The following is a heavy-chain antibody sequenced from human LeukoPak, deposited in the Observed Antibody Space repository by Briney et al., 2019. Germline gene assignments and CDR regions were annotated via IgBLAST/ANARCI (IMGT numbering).Heavy chain of an antibody. CDR1: GYTFTSYD. CDR2: MNPNSGNT. CDR3: ARGATRRLGPARY. J-gene: IGHJ4*02. V-gene: IGHV1-8*03. D-gene: IGHD1-1*01. Sequence: GASVKVSCKASGYTFTSYDINWVRQATGQGLEWMGWMNPNSGNTGYAQKFQGRVTITRNTSISAAYMELSSLRSEDTAVYYCARGATRRLGPARYWGQGTLVTVSS.